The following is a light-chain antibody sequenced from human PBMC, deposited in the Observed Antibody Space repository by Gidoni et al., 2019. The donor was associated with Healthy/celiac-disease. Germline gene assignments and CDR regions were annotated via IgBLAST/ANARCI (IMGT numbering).Light chain of an antibody. CDR1: QGISNY. CDR2: AAS. V-gene: IGKV1-27*01. J-gene: IGKJ3*01. Sequence: DIQMTQSPSSLSASVGGRVTITCRASQGISNYLAWYQQKPGKVPKLLIYAASTLQSGVPSRFSGSGSGTDFTLTISSLQPEDVATYYCQKYNSAPHTFXPXTKVDIK. CDR3: QKYNSAPHT.